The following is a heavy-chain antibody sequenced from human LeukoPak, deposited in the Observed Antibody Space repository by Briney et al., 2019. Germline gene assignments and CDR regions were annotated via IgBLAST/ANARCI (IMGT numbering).Heavy chain of an antibody. Sequence: ASLRVSCKASGYTFTGYYMHWVRQAPGQGLEWMGWINPNSGGTNYAQKFQGRVTMTRDTSISTAYMELSRLRSDDTAVYYCARDLVNRKGATSWDDWFDPWGQGTLVTVSS. CDR2: INPNSGGT. CDR3: ARDLVNRKGATSWDDWFDP. D-gene: IGHD1-26*01. V-gene: IGHV1-2*02. CDR1: GYTFTGYY. J-gene: IGHJ5*02.